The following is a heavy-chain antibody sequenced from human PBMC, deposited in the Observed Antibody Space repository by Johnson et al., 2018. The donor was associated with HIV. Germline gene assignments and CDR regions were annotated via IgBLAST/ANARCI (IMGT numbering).Heavy chain of an antibody. CDR2: IRYDGSNK. Sequence: QVQLVESGGGLVQPGGSLRLSCAASGFTFSSYGMHWVRQAPGKGLEWVAFIRYDGSNKYYADSVKGRFTISRDNSKNTLYLQMNSLRVEDTALYYCARDWGPRLGYYDSSGYYWAFDIWGQGTVVTVS. CDR1: GFTFSSYG. V-gene: IGHV3-30*02. D-gene: IGHD3-22*01. CDR3: ARDWGPRLGYYDSSGYYWAFDI. J-gene: IGHJ3*02.